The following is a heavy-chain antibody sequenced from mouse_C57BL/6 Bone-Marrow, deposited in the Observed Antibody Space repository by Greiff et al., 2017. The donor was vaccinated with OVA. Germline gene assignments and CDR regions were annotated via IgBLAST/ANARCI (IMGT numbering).Heavy chain of an antibody. V-gene: IGHV1-15*01. CDR1: GYTFTDYE. Sequence: VKLMESGAELVRPGASVTLSCKASGYTFTDYEMHWVKQTPVHGLEWIGAIDPETGGTAYNQKFKGKAILTADKSSSTAYMELRSLTSEDSAVYYCTRYCPMDYWGQGTSVTVSS. CDR3: TRYCPMDY. J-gene: IGHJ4*01. CDR2: IDPETGGT.